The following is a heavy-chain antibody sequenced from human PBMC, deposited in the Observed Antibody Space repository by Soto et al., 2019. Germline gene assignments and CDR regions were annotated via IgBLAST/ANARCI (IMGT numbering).Heavy chain of an antibody. J-gene: IGHJ4*02. Sequence: PSETLSLTCAVYGGSFSGYYWSWIRQHPGKGLEWIGYIYLSGFTYSNPSLKSRVTMSIDTSKNQFSLKLSSVTAADTAVYYCARGGLDDFWSGYLYHLDSWGLGTLVTVSS. CDR1: GGSFSGYY. CDR2: IYLSGFT. D-gene: IGHD3-3*01. CDR3: ARGGLDDFWSGYLYHLDS. V-gene: IGHV4-34*01.